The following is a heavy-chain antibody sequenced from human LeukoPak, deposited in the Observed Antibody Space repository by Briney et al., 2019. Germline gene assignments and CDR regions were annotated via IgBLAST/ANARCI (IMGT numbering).Heavy chain of an antibody. CDR1: GGSISSYY. CDR2: IYYSGST. Sequence: SETLSLTCTVSGGSISSYYWSWIRQPPGKGLEWIGYIYYSGSTNYNPSLKSRATISVDTSKNQFSLKLSSVTAADTAVYYCARRRYSNYATDGPNWFDPWGQGTLVTVSS. CDR3: ARRRYSNYATDGPNWFDP. D-gene: IGHD4-11*01. V-gene: IGHV4-59*08. J-gene: IGHJ5*02.